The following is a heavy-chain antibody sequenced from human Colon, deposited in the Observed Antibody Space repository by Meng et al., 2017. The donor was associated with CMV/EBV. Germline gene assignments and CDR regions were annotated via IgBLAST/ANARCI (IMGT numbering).Heavy chain of an antibody. D-gene: IGHD1-26*01. V-gene: IGHV1-18*01. CDR2: ISGYNVNT. CDR3: ARDRTYSGTYSRGDY. J-gene: IGHJ4*02. CDR1: GYTFTSYG. Sequence: ASVKVSCKASGYTFTSYGISWVRQAPGQGLEWLGWISGYNVNTDYAQSVQGRVTMTTDTPTNTVYMELRSLRSDDTAIYYCARDRTYSGTYSRGDYWGQGTLVTVSS.